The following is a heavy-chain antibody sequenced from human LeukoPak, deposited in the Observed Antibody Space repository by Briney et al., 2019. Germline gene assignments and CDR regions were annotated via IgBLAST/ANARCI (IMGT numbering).Heavy chain of an antibody. CDR2: ISYDGSNK. Sequence: GGSLGLSCAASGFTFSSYAMHWVRQAPGKGLEWVAVISYDGSNKYYADSVKGRFTISRDNSKNTLYLQMNSLRAEDTAVYYCARDRPYYYDSSGYPRYYFDYWGQGTLVTVSS. CDR1: GFTFSSYA. D-gene: IGHD3-22*01. J-gene: IGHJ4*02. CDR3: ARDRPYYYDSSGYPRYYFDY. V-gene: IGHV3-30*04.